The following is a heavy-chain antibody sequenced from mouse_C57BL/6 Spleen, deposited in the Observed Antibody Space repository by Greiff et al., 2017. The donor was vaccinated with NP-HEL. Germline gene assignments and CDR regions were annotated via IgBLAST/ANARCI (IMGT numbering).Heavy chain of an antibody. CDR3: TVYYPDSYFDY. V-gene: IGHV14-1*01. J-gene: IGHJ2*01. Sequence: VQLQQPGAELVMPGASVKLSCKASGYTFTSYYMHWVKQRPEQGLEWIGRIDPEDGDTEYAPKFQGKATMTADTSSNTAYLQLSSLTSEDTAVYCCTVYYPDSYFDYWGQGTTLTVSS. CDR1: GYTFTSYY. CDR2: IDPEDGDT. D-gene: IGHD1-1*01.